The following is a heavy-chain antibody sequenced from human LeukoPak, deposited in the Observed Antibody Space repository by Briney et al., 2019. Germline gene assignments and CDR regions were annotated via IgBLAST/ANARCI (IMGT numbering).Heavy chain of an antibody. Sequence: GGSLRLSCAASGFTFSSYAMSWVRQAPGKGLEWVSGISGSGGSTYYADSVKGRFTISRDNSKNTLYVQMNSLRAEDTAIYYCAKGGRLRKLDDRIGYYGMDVWGQGTTVTVSS. CDR1: GFTFSSYA. D-gene: IGHD3-16*01. CDR3: AKGGRLRKLDDRIGYYGMDV. CDR2: ISGSGGST. J-gene: IGHJ6*02. V-gene: IGHV3-23*01.